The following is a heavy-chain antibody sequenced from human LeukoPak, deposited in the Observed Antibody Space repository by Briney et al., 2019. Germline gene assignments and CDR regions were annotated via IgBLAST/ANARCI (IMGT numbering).Heavy chain of an antibody. CDR3: AKVGSSWGFGDY. CDR1: GFTFSHYG. D-gene: IGHD3-10*01. J-gene: IGHJ4*02. CDR2: ISYDGSNK. V-gene: IGHV3-30*18. Sequence: GGSLRLSCAASGFTFSHYGMHWVRQAPGKGLEWVAHISYDGSNKYYVDSVKGRFTISRDNSKNTLYLQMNSLRAEDTAVYYCAKVGSSWGFGDYWGQGTLVTVSS.